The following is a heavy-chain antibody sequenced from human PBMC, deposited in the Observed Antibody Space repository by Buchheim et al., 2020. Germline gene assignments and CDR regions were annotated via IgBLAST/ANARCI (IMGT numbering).Heavy chain of an antibody. D-gene: IGHD3-16*01. CDR3: AKTGGTYYYGLDV. V-gene: IGHV4-61*02. CDR1: GGSISSGSYF. J-gene: IGHJ6*02. CDR2: IPSGGST. Sequence: QVQLQESGPGLVKPSQTLSLTCTVSGGSISSGSYFWSWIRQPAGKGLEWIVRIPSGGSTNYNASLKSRVIISADTPTNQFSLILTSVTAADTAVYYCAKTGGTYYYGLDVWGQGT.